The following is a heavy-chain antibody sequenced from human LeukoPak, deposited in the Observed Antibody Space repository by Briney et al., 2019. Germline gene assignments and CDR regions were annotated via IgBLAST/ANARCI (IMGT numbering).Heavy chain of an antibody. Sequence: GGSLRLSCVISGFTFSNYWMTWVRQAPGKGLEWVANIKQDGSEKYYVDSVKGRFTISRDNAKNSLSLQMNSLRAEDTAVYYCARAHGARDMDYWGQGTLVTVSS. J-gene: IGHJ4*02. CDR2: IKQDGSEK. CDR3: ARAHGARDMDY. CDR1: GFTFSNYW. V-gene: IGHV3-7*03. D-gene: IGHD3-10*01.